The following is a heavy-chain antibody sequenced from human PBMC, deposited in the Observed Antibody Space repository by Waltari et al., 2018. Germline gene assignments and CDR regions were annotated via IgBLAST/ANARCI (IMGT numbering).Heavy chain of an antibody. Sequence: QVQLQQWGAGLLKPSETLSLTCAVSSGSLSNYYWNWIRQTPGKGLEWNGDIDRSGNTNYNASLMSRLTISRDISKSHFSLRLESVTAADTAVYYCARSPRFGVGSYQFDSWGQGTLVTVSS. D-gene: IGHD3-10*01. CDR1: SGSLSNYY. CDR3: ARSPRFGVGSYQFDS. J-gene: IGHJ4*02. CDR2: IDRSGNT. V-gene: IGHV4-34*01.